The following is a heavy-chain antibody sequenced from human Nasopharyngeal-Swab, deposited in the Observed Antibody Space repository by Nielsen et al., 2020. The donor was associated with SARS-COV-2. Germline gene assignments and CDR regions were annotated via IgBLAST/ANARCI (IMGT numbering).Heavy chain of an antibody. J-gene: IGHJ3*02. CDR1: GYTFTGYY. CDR3: ARGLIGGNSAYDPFDI. D-gene: IGHD4-23*01. V-gene: IGHV1-2*04. CDR2: IRPNSGGT. Sequence: ASVKVSCKASGYTFTGYYIHWVRQAPGQGLEWMGWIRPNSGGTEYAQKFQGWVTMTRDTSISTAYMELRRLKSDDTAVYYCARGLIGGNSAYDPFDIWGQGTMIIVSS.